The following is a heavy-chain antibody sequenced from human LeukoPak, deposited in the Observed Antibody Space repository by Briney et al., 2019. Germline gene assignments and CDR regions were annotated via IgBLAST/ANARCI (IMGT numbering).Heavy chain of an antibody. CDR3: AREDSYYYGSGSYPFDY. CDR1: GFTVRDSY. D-gene: IGHD3-10*01. J-gene: IGHJ4*02. Sequence: GSLRLSCAASGFTVRDSYMSWVRQAPGKGLEWVSSISSSSSYIYYADSVKGRFTISRDNAKNSLYLQMNSLRAEDTAVYYCAREDSYYYGSGSYPFDYWGQGTLVTVSS. CDR2: ISSSSSYI. V-gene: IGHV3-21*01.